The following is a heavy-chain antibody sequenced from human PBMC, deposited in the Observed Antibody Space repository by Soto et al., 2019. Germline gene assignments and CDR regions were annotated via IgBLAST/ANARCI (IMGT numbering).Heavy chain of an antibody. D-gene: IGHD2-15*01. J-gene: IGHJ4*02. V-gene: IGHV3-23*01. CDR3: ARDVVVVAATPGL. Sequence: GGSLRLSCAASGFGFTFSTSAMSWVRQAPGKGLEWVSTFRESGGTTYYADSVKGRFTISRDNSKNTLYLQMNSLRAEDTAVYYCARDVVVVAATPGLWGQGTLVTVSS. CDR1: GFGFTFSTSA. CDR2: FRESGGTT.